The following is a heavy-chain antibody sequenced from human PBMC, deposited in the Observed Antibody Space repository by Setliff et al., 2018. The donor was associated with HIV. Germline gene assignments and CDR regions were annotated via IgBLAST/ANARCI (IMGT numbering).Heavy chain of an antibody. Sequence: GGSLRLSCAASGFTFRSYAMPWVRQAPGKGLEWVSAISDSGDRTYYTDSVKGRFTISRDNSKNTVYLQMNSLRAEDTAIYYCAKFEFLRGFGGYDWRGSGDYWGQGTLVTVSS. V-gene: IGHV3-23*01. D-gene: IGHD5-12*01. CDR3: AKFEFLRGFGGYDWRGSGDY. CDR2: ISDSGDRT. J-gene: IGHJ4*02. CDR1: GFTFRSYA.